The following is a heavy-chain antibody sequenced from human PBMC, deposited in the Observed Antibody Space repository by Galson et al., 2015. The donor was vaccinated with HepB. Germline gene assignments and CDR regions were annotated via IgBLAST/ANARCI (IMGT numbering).Heavy chain of an antibody. CDR1: GYKFTSYY. CDR3: ARKLWLVPGYAFGM. Sequence: SVKVSCKASGYKFTSYYMHWVRQAPGQGLEWMGWIHPNTGNPTYAQGYTGRFVFSLDTSVSTAYLQINGLKADDTAVYYCARKLWLVPGYAFGMWGQGTMVTVSS. V-gene: IGHV7-4-1*02. J-gene: IGHJ3*02. CDR2: IHPNTGNP. D-gene: IGHD6-19*01.